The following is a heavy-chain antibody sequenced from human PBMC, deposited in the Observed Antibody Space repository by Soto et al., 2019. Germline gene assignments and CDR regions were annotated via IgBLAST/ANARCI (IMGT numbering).Heavy chain of an antibody. Sequence: QVQLQESGPGLVKPSETLSLTCTVSGGSVSSGSYYWSWIRQPPGKGLEWIGYIYYSGSTNYNPSRTSRVTISVDTSKNQFSLQLSSVTAADTAVYYCATLPKQQLVPVDYWGQGTLVTVSS. CDR2: IYYSGST. CDR3: ATLPKQQLVPVDY. D-gene: IGHD6-13*01. J-gene: IGHJ4*02. CDR1: GGSVSSGSYY. V-gene: IGHV4-61*01.